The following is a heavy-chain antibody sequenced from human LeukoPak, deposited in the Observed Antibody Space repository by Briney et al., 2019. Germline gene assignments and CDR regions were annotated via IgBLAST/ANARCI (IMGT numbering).Heavy chain of an antibody. J-gene: IGHJ4*02. CDR1: GGSISSGDYY. CDR2: IYYSGST. D-gene: IGHD3-10*01. V-gene: IGHV4-30-4*01. Sequence: SQTLSLTCTVSGGSISSGDYYWSWIRQPPGKGLEWIGYIYYSGSTYYNPSLKRRVTISVDTSKNQFSLKLISVTAADTAVYYCAREIGRGATLLHFDYWGQGTLVTVSS. CDR3: AREIGRGATLLHFDY.